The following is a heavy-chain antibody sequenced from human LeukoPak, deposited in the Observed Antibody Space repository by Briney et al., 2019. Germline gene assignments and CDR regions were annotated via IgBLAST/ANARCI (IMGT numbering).Heavy chain of an antibody. CDR2: IIPIFGTA. V-gene: IGHV1-69*13. D-gene: IGHD5-18*01. CDR3: AREGLQDDVDTAGPHYFDY. CDR1: GGTFSSYA. Sequence: EASVKVSCKASGGTFSSYAISWVRQAPGQGLEWMGGIIPIFGTANYAQKFQGRVTITADESTSTAYMELSSLRSEDTAVYYCAREGLQDDVDTAGPHYFDYWGQGTLVTVSS. J-gene: IGHJ4*02.